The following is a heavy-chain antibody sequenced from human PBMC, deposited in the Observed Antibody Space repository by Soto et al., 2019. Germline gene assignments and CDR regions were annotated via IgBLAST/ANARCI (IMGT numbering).Heavy chain of an antibody. Sequence: QVQLQESGPGLVKPSGTLSLTCAVSGGSISSSNWWSWVRQPPGKGLEWIGEIYHSGSTNYNPSLKSRVTISVDKSKNQFSLKLSSVTAADTAVYYCARTHVDTAMAQNYYYYGMDVWGQGTTVTVSS. V-gene: IGHV4-4*02. CDR3: ARTHVDTAMAQNYYYYGMDV. CDR1: GGSISSSNW. D-gene: IGHD5-18*01. J-gene: IGHJ6*02. CDR2: IYHSGST.